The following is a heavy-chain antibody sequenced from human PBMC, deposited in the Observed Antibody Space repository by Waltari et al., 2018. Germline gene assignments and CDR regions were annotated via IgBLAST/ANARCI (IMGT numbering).Heavy chain of an antibody. CDR3: ASRPYDSSGYSPFDY. CDR2: SIPTFGTA. Sequence: QVQLVQSGAEVKKPGSSVKVSCKASGGTFSSYAISWLRQAPGQGLEWMGGSIPTFGTANYAQKCQGGVTITTEESTSTAYMELSSLRSEDTAVYYCASRPYDSSGYSPFDYWGQGTLVTVSS. D-gene: IGHD3-22*01. V-gene: IGHV1-69*05. J-gene: IGHJ4*02. CDR1: GGTFSSYA.